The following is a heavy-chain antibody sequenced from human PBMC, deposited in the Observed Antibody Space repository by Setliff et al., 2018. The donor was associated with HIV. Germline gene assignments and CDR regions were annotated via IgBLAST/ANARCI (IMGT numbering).Heavy chain of an antibody. J-gene: IGHJ1*01. Sequence: PSETLSLTCAVYGGSFNGYYWSWIRQPPGKGLEWIGEINHSGSTNYNPSPKSRVTTSVDKSKNQFSLRLSSVTAADTAVYYCARARRAGSGPKYFQHWGQGTLVTVSS. CDR3: ARARRAGSGPKYFQH. V-gene: IGHV4-34*01. D-gene: IGHD2-15*01. CDR1: GGSFNGYY. CDR2: INHSGST.